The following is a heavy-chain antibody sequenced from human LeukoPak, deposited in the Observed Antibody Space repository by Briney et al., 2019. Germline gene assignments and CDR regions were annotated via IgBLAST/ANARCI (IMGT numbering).Heavy chain of an antibody. CDR2: IYPGDSDV. J-gene: IGHJ3*02. CDR3: ARPREEGTAMGLRAFDT. Sequence: GESLKISCKGSGYSFTTYWIGWVRQVPGKGLEWMGIIYPGDSDVRYSPSFQGQVTILADKSISTAYLQWSSLKASDTAMYYCARPREEGTAMGLRAFDTWGQGTMVTVSS. CDR1: GYSFTTYW. V-gene: IGHV5-51*01. D-gene: IGHD5-18*01.